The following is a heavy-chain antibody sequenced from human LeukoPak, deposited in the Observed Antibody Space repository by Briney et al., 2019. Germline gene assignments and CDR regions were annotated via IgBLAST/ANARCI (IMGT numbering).Heavy chain of an antibody. CDR3: AKYYYDSSRYFQH. CDR2: ISGSGGST. D-gene: IGHD3-22*01. CDR1: GFTFSSYA. Sequence: GGSLRLSCAASGFTFSSYAMSWVRQAPGRGLEWVSAISGSGGSTNYADSVKGRFTISRDNSKNMLYLQMNSLRAEDTAVYYCAKYYYDSSRYFQHWGQGTLVTVSS. J-gene: IGHJ1*01. V-gene: IGHV3-23*01.